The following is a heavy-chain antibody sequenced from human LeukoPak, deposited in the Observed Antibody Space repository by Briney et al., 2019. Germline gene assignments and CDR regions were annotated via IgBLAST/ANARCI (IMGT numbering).Heavy chain of an antibody. CDR3: ARRTYDVLTGTPSSVRKNWFDS. CDR1: GYSFTANW. CDR2: IHPDDSET. V-gene: IGHV5-51*01. J-gene: IGHJ5*01. D-gene: IGHD3-9*01. Sequence: NAGESLKISCKASGYSFTANWIAWVRQMPGKGLEWMGVIHPDDSETRYSPSFQGQVTMSADKSITTAYLQWTSLKVSDTAMYYCARRTYDVLTGTPSSVRKNWFDSWGQGTLVTVSS.